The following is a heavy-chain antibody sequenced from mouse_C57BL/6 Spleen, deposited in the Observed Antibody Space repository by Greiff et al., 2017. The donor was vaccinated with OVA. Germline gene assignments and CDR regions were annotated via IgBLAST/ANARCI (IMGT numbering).Heavy chain of an antibody. J-gene: IGHJ3*01. V-gene: IGHV1-62-2*01. CDR2: FYPGSGSI. Sequence: QVQLKESGAELVKPGASVKLSCKASGYTFTEYTIHWVKQRSGQGLEWIGWFYPGSGSIKYNEKFKDKATLTADKSSSTVYMELSRLTSEDSAVYFCARHEGGQLRYGAWFAYWGQGTLVTVSA. CDR3: ARHEGGQLRYGAWFAY. CDR1: GYTFTEYT. D-gene: IGHD3-2*02.